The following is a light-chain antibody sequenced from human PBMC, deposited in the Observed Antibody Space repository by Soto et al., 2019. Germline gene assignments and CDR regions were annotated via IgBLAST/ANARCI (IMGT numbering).Light chain of an antibody. Sequence: DIQMTQSPSSVSASVGDRVTITCRASQGINSWLAWYQQRPGKAPKLLIYAASSLQSGVPSRFSGSGSGTDFTLTISSRQPEDFATYYCQQANSFPYTVGQGTKLEIK. CDR3: QQANSFPYT. CDR2: AAS. V-gene: IGKV1-12*01. CDR1: QGINSW. J-gene: IGKJ2*01.